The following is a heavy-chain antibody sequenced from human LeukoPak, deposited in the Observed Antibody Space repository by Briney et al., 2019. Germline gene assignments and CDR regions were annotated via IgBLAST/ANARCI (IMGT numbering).Heavy chain of an antibody. CDR3: ARNVDYQYYFDY. Sequence: GGSLRLSCAASGFTFSNYGMSWVRQAPGKGLEWVSAISGSGGSPYYADSVKGRFTISRDNAKNSLYLQMNSLRAEDTAVYYCARNVDYQYYFDYWGQGTLVTVSS. CDR2: ISGSGGSP. D-gene: IGHD4-17*01. J-gene: IGHJ4*02. CDR1: GFTFSNYG. V-gene: IGHV3-23*01.